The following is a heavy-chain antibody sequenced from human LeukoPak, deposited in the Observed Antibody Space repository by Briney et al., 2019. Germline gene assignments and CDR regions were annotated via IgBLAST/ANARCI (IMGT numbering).Heavy chain of an antibody. CDR3: ARGSGSFRTIYFDY. CDR1: VFTFSSYA. Sequence: GGSLRLSCAASVFTFSSYAMHWVRQAPGKGLEWVAVISYDGSNKYYADSVKGRFTISRDNSKNTLYLQMNSLRAEDTAVYYCARGSGSFRTIYFDYWGQGTLVTVSS. D-gene: IGHD1-26*01. V-gene: IGHV3-30-3*01. J-gene: IGHJ4*02. CDR2: ISYDGSNK.